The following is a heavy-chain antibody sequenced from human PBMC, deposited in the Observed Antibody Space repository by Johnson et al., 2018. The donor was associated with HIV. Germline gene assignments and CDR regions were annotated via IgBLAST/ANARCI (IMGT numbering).Heavy chain of an antibody. V-gene: IGHV3-30-3*01. D-gene: IGHD3-22*01. J-gene: IGHJ3*02. Sequence: QVLLVESGGGVVQPGGSLRLSCAASGFTFSSYAMHWVRQAPGKGLEWVAVISYDGSNKYYADSVKGRFTISRDNSKNTLYLQMNSLRAEDTAVYYCARDLPATMIVVVIQPRDAFDIWGQGTMVTVSS. CDR2: ISYDGSNK. CDR3: ARDLPATMIVVVIQPRDAFDI. CDR1: GFTFSSYA.